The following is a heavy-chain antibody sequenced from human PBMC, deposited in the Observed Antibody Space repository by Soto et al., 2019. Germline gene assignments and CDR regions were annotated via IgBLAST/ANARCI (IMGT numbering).Heavy chain of an antibody. Sequence: GGSLRLSCAASVFTFSNYAMSWVRQAPGKGLEWVSGISGNGGSTYYADSVKGRFTISRDKSKNTLYLQMNSLRAEDTAVYYCAKGLDYAILRVFFASWGKGTPVTVSS. CDR1: VFTFSNYA. V-gene: IGHV3-23*01. J-gene: IGHJ4*02. D-gene: IGHD3-9*01. CDR3: AKGLDYAILRVFFAS. CDR2: ISGNGGST.